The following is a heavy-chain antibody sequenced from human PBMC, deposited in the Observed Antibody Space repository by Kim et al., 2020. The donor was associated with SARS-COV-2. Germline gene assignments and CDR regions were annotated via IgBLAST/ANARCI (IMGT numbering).Heavy chain of an antibody. Sequence: GGSLRLSCAASGFTFSSYGMHWVRQAPGKGLEWVAVIWYDGSNKYYADSVKGRFTISRDNSKNTLYLQMNSLRAEDTAVYYCASPGAGIAAAGFDYWGQGTLVTVSS. V-gene: IGHV3-33*01. J-gene: IGHJ4*02. CDR1: GFTFSSYG. CDR3: ASPGAGIAAAGFDY. D-gene: IGHD6-13*01. CDR2: IWYDGSNK.